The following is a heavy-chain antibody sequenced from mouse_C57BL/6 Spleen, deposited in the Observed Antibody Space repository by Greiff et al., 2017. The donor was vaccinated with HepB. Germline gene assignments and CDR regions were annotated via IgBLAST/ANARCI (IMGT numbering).Heavy chain of an antibody. CDR2: IFPGSGST. CDR1: GYTFTDYY. Sequence: QVQLQQSGPELVKPGASVKISCKASGYTFTDYYINWVKQRPGQGLEWIGWIFPGSGSTYYNEKFKGKATLTVDKSSSTAYMLLSSLTSEDSAVYFCARHDYGSSSAWFAYWGQGTLVTVSA. V-gene: IGHV1-75*01. CDR3: ARHDYGSSSAWFAY. D-gene: IGHD1-1*01. J-gene: IGHJ3*01.